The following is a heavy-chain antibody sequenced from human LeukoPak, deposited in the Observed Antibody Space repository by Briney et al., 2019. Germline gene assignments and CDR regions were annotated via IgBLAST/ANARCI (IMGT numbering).Heavy chain of an antibody. CDR2: IIPILGIA. CDR1: GGTFSSYT. V-gene: IGHV1-69*02. Sequence: SVKVSCKASGGTFSSYTISWVRQAPGQGLEWMGRIIPILGIANYAQKFQGRVTITADKSTSTAYMELSSLRSEDTAVYYCARGREITMVRGVINNWFDPWGQGTLVTVSS. J-gene: IGHJ5*02. D-gene: IGHD3-10*01. CDR3: ARGREITMVRGVINNWFDP.